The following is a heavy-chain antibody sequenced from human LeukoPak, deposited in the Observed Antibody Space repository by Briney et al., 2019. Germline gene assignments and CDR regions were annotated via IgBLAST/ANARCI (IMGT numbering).Heavy chain of an antibody. V-gene: IGHV4-59*01. D-gene: IGHD3-9*01. CDR1: GGSIINYY. CDR2: IYYNGNT. Sequence: PAETLSLTCNVSGGSIINYYWSWIRKPPGKGLEWIGFIYYNGNTNYNPSLKSRVTISVDTSENHFSLKLTSVNAADTAVYYCARVTQIRYYDVLTGAYYFDYWGRGTLVTVSS. CDR3: ARVTQIRYYDVLTGAYYFDY. J-gene: IGHJ4*02.